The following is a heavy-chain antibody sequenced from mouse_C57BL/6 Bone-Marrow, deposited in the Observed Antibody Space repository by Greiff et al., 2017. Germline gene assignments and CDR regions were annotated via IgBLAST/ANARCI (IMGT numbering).Heavy chain of an antibody. V-gene: IGHV7-3*01. CDR1: GFTFTDYY. CDR3: ARYRDWYFDD. J-gene: IGHJ1*03. Sequence: EVQLVESGGGLVQPGGSLSFSCAASGFTFTDYYMSWVRQPPGKALEWLGFIRNKANGYTTEYSASVKGRFTISRDNYQSILYRQMNALRAEDSATYDCARYRDWYFDDWGTGTTVTVSS. CDR2: IRNKANGYTT.